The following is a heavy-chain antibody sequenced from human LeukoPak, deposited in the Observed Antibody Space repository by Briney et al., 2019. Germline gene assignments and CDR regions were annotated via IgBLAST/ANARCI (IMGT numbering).Heavy chain of an antibody. Sequence: SETLPLTCAVYGWSFSGYYWNWIRQPPGKGLEWIGEINHSGSTSYNPSLKSRVTISIDTSKNQFSLKLSSVTAADTAVYYCARDFAFDIWGQGTMVTVSS. J-gene: IGHJ3*02. CDR3: ARDFAFDI. V-gene: IGHV4-34*01. CDR2: INHSGST. CDR1: GWSFSGYY.